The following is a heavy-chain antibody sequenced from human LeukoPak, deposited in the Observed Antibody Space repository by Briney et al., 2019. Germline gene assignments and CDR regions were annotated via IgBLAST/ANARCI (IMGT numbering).Heavy chain of an antibody. J-gene: IGHJ5*02. CDR2: INHSGST. CDR3: ARVGGTGWFDP. D-gene: IGHD1-1*01. CDR1: GGSFSGYY. Sequence: SETLSLTCAVYGGSFSGYYWSWICQPPGKGLEWIGEINHSGSTNYNPSLKSRVTISVDTSKNQFSLKLSSVTAADTAVYYCARVGGTGWFDPWGQGTLVTVSS. V-gene: IGHV4-34*01.